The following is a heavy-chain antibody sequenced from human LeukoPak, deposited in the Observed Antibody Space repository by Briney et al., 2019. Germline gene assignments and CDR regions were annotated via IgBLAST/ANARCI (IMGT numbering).Heavy chain of an antibody. J-gene: IGHJ4*02. CDR3: ARAVAGLNPK. V-gene: IGHV3-33*01. CDR1: GFTFSSYG. Sequence: GGSLRLSWAASGFTFSSYGMHWVRQAPGKGLEWVAVIWYDGSNKHYADSEKGRFTISRDNSKNTLYLQMNSLRAEDTAVYYCARAVAGLNPKWGQGTLVTVSS. CDR2: IWYDGSNK. D-gene: IGHD6-19*01.